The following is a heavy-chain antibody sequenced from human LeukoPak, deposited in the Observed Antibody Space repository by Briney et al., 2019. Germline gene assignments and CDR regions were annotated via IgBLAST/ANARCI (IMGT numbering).Heavy chain of an antibody. Sequence: TGGSLRLSCAASGFTFSSYGMHWVRQAPGKGLEWVAFIRYDGSNKYYADSVKGRFTISRDNSKNTLYLQMNSLRAEDTAVYYCAKTGLRFLEWFSDAFDIWGQGTMVTVSS. CDR2: IRYDGSNK. CDR1: GFTFSSYG. V-gene: IGHV3-30*02. D-gene: IGHD3-3*01. J-gene: IGHJ3*02. CDR3: AKTGLRFLEWFSDAFDI.